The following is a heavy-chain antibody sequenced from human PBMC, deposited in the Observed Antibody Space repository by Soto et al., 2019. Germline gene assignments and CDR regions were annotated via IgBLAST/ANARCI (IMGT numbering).Heavy chain of an antibody. CDR1: GFTFSGYA. J-gene: IGHJ6*02. CDR2: ISGSGGST. CDR3: AKGGYYYYYDMDV. Sequence: GGSLRLSCAASGFTFSGYAMSWVRQAPGKGLEWVSVISGSGGSTYYADSVKGRFTISRDNSKNTLSLQMNSLRAEDTALYYCAKGGYYYYYDMDVWGQGTTVTVSS. V-gene: IGHV3-23*01.